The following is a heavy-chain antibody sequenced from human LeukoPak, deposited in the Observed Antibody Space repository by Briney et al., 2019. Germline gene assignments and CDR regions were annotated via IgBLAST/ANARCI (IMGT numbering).Heavy chain of an antibody. CDR1: GYTLTELS. J-gene: IGHJ3*02. CDR3: ARALPQSGQDAFDI. V-gene: IGHV1-24*01. CDR2: FDPEDGET. Sequence: ASVKVSCKVSGYTLTELSMHWVRQAPGKGLEWKGGFDPEDGETIYAQKFQGRVTMTEDTSTDTAYMELSSLRSEDTAVYYCARALPQSGQDAFDIWGQGTMVTVSS. D-gene: IGHD5-12*01.